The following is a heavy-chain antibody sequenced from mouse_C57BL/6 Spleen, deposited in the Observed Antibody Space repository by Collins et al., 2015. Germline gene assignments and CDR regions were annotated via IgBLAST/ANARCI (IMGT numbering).Heavy chain of an antibody. CDR1: GYTFTNYW. V-gene: IGHV1-63*02. CDR2: IYPGGGYT. CDR3: TTPSSYYFDY. J-gene: IGHJ2*01. D-gene: IGHD1-1*01. Sequence: GYTFTNYWIGWAKQRPGHGLEWIGDIYPGGGYTNYNEKFKGKATLTADTSSNTAYLQLSSLTSEDTAVYYCTTPSSYYFDYWGQGTTLTVSS.